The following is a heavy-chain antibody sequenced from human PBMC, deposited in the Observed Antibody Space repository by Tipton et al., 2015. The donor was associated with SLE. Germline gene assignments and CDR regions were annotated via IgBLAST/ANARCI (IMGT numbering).Heavy chain of an antibody. J-gene: IGHJ3*02. CDR1: GGSFSGYY. Sequence: TLSLTCAVYGGSFSGYYWSWIRQPPGKGLEWIGEINHSGSTNYNPSLKSRVTISVDTSKNQFSLKLSSVTAADTAVYYCARHVWRGSYLAWAFDIWGQGTMVTVSS. CDR2: INHSGST. D-gene: IGHD1-26*01. V-gene: IGHV4-34*01. CDR3: ARHVWRGSYLAWAFDI.